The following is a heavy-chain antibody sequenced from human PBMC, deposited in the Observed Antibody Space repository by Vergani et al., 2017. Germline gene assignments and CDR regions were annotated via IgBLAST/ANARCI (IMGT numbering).Heavy chain of an antibody. CDR2: INTNTGKP. Sequence: QVQLVQSGSELKKPGASVKVSCKASGYSFTYYAMNWVRQAPGQGLEWMGWINTNTGKPTYAQGFTGRFVFSLDTSVSTAYLQISSLKTEDTAVYYCATVLTQRITMVRGEKPYYYYGMDVWGQGTTVTVSS. CDR3: ATVLTQRITMVRGEKPYYYYGMDV. D-gene: IGHD3-10*01. CDR1: GYSFTYYA. V-gene: IGHV7-4-1*02. J-gene: IGHJ6*02.